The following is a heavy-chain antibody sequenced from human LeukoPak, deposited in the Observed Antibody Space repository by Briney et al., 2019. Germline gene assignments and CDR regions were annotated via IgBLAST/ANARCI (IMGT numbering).Heavy chain of an antibody. CDR2: IGSGGDST. Sequence: PGGSLRLSCTTSAFTFSSYAMTWVRQAPGKGLEWVSTIGSGGDSTYYADSVKGRFTISRDNSKNTMYLQMNSLRAEDTAVYYCAKDLHTSSWYSGPYWGQGTLVTVSS. CDR3: AKDLHTSSWYSGPY. CDR1: AFTFSSYA. J-gene: IGHJ4*02. V-gene: IGHV3-23*01. D-gene: IGHD6-13*01.